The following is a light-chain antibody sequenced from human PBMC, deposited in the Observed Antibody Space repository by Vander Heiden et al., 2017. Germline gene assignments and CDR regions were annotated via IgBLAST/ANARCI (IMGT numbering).Light chain of an antibody. Sequence: DIQMTQSPSSLSASVGDRVTITCRASQSISSYLNWYQQKPGKAPKLLIYAASSLQSGVPSRFSGSGSGTDFTLTISMLQPEDFTTYYCQQSDSTGITFGPGTLMEIK. CDR1: QSISSY. CDR2: AAS. CDR3: QQSDSTGIT. V-gene: IGKV1-39*01. J-gene: IGKJ5*01.